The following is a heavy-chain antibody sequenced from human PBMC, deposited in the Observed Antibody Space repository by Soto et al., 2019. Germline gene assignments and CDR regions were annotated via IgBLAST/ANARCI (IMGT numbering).Heavy chain of an antibody. V-gene: IGHV3-11*06. CDR3: ARDLGRVAVAGDYYGMDV. Sequence: GGSLRLSCAASGFTFSDYYMSWIRQAPGKGLEWVSYISSSSSYTNYADSVKGRFTISRDNAKNSLYLQMNSLRAEDTAVYYCARDLGRVAVAGDYYGMDVWGQGTTVTVSS. D-gene: IGHD6-19*01. J-gene: IGHJ6*02. CDR1: GFTFSDYY. CDR2: ISSSSSYT.